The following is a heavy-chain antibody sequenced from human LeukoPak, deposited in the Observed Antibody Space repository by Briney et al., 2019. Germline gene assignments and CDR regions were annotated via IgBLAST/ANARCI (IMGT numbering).Heavy chain of an antibody. CDR2: ISWNSGSM. J-gene: IGHJ3*02. CDR3: AKDMGGGLNAFDI. CDR1: DFTFDDYA. Sequence: GGSLRLSCAASDFTFDDYAMHWVRQAPGKGLEWVSGISWNSGSMVYADSVKGRFTISRDNAKNSLYLQMNSLRAEDTALYYCAKDMGGGLNAFDIWGQGTMVTVSS. D-gene: IGHD3-16*01. V-gene: IGHV3-9*01.